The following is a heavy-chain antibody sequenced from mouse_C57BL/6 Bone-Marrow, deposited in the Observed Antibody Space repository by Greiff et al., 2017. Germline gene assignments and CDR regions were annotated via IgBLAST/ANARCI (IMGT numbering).Heavy chain of an antibody. CDR2: IYPGSGST. D-gene: IGHD1-2*01. V-gene: IGHV1-55*01. CDR1: GYTFTSYW. CDR3: ARDYYGPGYYFDY. Sequence: QVQLQQPGAELVKPGASVKMSCKASGYTFTSYWITWVKQRPGQGLEWIGDIYPGSGSTNYNEKFKSKATLTVDKSSSTAYMQLSSLTYEDSAVYYGARDYYGPGYYFDYWGQGTTLTVSS. J-gene: IGHJ2*01.